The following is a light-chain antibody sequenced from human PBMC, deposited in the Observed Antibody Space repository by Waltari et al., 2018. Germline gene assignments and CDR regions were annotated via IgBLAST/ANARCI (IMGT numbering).Light chain of an antibody. CDR2: LGS. Sequence: IVMTQSPLSLPVTPGEPASISCRSSQSLLHSNGYNYLDWYLQKPGQSPQVLIYLGSNRASGVPDRFSGSGSGTDFTLKISRVEAEDVGVYYCMQALQTPMTFGQGTRLEIK. CDR3: MQALQTPMT. V-gene: IGKV2-28*01. J-gene: IGKJ5*01. CDR1: QSLLHSNGYNY.